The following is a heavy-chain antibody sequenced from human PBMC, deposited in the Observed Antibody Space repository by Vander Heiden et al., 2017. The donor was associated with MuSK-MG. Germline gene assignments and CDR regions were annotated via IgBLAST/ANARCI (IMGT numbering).Heavy chain of an antibody. Sequence: EVQLLASGGGLVQSGGSLRLSCAASGFTFSSSAMRWVRQAPGKGLEWVSAISGSGGSTYYADSVKGRFTISRDNSKNTLYLKMNSLRAEDTAVYYCAKEWAGQRPPQGNFQHWGQGTLVTVSS. V-gene: IGHV3-23*01. CDR2: ISGSGGST. D-gene: IGHD6-25*01. CDR1: GFTFSSSA. CDR3: AKEWAGQRPPQGNFQH. J-gene: IGHJ1*01.